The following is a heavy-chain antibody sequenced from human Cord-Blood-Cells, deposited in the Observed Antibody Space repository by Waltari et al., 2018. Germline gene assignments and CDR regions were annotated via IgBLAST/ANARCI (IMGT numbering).Heavy chain of an antibody. D-gene: IGHD6-19*01. J-gene: IGHJ4*02. V-gene: IGHV4-39*01. CDR1: GGSISSSSYY. Sequence: QLQLQESGPGLVKPSETLSRTCTVSGGSISSSSYYWGWIRQPPGKGLEWIGSIYYSGSTYYNPSLKSRVTISVDTSKNQFSLKLSSVTAADTAVYYCARTVSGWYGYWGQGTLVTVSS. CDR3: ARTVSGWYGY. CDR2: IYYSGST.